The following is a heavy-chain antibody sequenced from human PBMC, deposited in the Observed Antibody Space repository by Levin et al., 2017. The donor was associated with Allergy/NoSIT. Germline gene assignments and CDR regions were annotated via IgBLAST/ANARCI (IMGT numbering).Heavy chain of an antibody. V-gene: IGHV3-21*01. D-gene: IGHD1-20*01. J-gene: IGHJ6*02. CDR3: ARVGLTGTTTLYYYYGMDV. Sequence: GESLKISCAASGFTFSSYSMNWVRQAPGKGLEWVSSISSSSSYIYYADSVKGRFTISRDNAKNSLYLQMNSLRAEDTAVYYCARVGLTGTTTLYYYYGMDVWGQGTTVTVSS. CDR2: ISSSSSYI. CDR1: GFTFSSYS.